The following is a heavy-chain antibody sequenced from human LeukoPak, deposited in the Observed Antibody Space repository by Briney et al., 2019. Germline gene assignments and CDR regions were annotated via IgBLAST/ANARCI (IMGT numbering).Heavy chain of an antibody. D-gene: IGHD2-2*02. J-gene: IGHJ3*02. CDR1: GGTFSSYA. CDR2: IIPIFGTA. Sequence: SVKVSCKASGGTFSSYAISGVRQAPGQGREWMGGIIPIFGTANYAQKFQGRVTTTTDESTSTAYMELRSLRSEDTGVYYCAAYPGHGAFDIWGQGTMVTVSS. V-gene: IGHV1-69*05. CDR3: AAYPGHGAFDI.